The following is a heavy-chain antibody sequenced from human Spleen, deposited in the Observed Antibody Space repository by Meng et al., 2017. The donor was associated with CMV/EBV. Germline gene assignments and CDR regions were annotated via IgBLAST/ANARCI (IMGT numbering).Heavy chain of an antibody. Sequence: KVSCKTSGYTFTFYWIGWVRQMPGKGLEWMGSIYPGDSDTRYSPSFQGQVTISADKSISTAYLQWSSLKASDTAMYYCARRPYNNFDFGYWGQGTLVTVSS. D-gene: IGHD4-11*01. V-gene: IGHV5-51*01. CDR3: ARRPYNNFDFGY. CDR2: IYPGDSDT. CDR1: GYTFTFYW. J-gene: IGHJ4*02.